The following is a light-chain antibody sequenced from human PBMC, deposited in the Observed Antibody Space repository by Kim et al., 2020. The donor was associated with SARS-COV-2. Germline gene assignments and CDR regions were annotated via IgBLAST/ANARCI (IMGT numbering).Light chain of an antibody. CDR2: AAS. CDR3: QQYYSTHYT. V-gene: IGKV1-NL1*01. CDR1: QRISNS. J-gene: IGKJ2*01. Sequence: DIQMTQSPSSLSASVGDRVTITCRASQRISNSLAWYQQKPGKAPKLLLYAASRLESGVPSRFSGSGSGTDYTLTISSLQPEDFATYYCQQYYSTHYTFGQGTQLEI.